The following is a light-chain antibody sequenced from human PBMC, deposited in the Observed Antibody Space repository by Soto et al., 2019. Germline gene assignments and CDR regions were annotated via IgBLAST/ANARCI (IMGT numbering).Light chain of an antibody. Sequence: EIVLTQSPGTLSLSPGERATLSCRASQSVSSSYFAWYQQKPGQAPRLLIYGSSSRATGIPDRFSGSGSGTDFTLTISRLEPEDSAVYYCQQYDSSLYTFGQGTKLEIK. V-gene: IGKV3-20*01. CDR2: GSS. CDR1: QSVSSSY. J-gene: IGKJ2*01. CDR3: QQYDSSLYT.